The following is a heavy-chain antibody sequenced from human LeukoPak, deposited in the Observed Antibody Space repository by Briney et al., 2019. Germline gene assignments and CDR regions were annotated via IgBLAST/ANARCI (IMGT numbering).Heavy chain of an antibody. CDR3: ARDYFMWTDYYYYYMDV. V-gene: IGHV4-30-2*01. CDR1: GGSISSGGYY. Sequence: TSETLSLTCTVSGGSISSGGYYWSWIRQPPGKGLEWIGYIYHSGSTYYNPSLKSRVTISVDRSKNQFSLKLSSVTAADTAVYYCARDYFMWTDYYYYYMDVWGKGTTVTVSS. CDR2: IYHSGST. D-gene: IGHD3/OR15-3a*01. J-gene: IGHJ6*03.